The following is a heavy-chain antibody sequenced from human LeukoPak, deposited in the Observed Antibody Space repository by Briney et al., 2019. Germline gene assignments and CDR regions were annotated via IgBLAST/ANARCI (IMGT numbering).Heavy chain of an antibody. CDR2: IYHNGST. D-gene: IGHD5-24*01. CDR1: GASISSGGYS. V-gene: IGHV4-30-2*01. CDR3: ARVPSDGLNWFDP. Sequence: SETLPLTCAVSGASISSGGYSWSWIRQPPGKGLECIGYIYHNGSTYYNPSLKSRVTISVDRSKNQFSLKLNSVTAADTAVYYCARVPSDGLNWFDPWGQGTLVTVSS. J-gene: IGHJ5*02.